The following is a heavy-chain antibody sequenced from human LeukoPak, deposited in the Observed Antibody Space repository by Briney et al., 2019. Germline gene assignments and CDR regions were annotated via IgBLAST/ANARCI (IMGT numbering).Heavy chain of an antibody. Sequence: GGSLRLSCAASGFTFSSYWMSWVRQAPGKGLEWVANIKQDGSEKYYVDSVKGRFTISRDNAKNSLYLQMNSLRAEDTAVYYCARPRSPTQEYYFDYWGQGTLVTVSS. CDR2: IKQDGSEK. CDR3: ARPRSPTQEYYFDY. V-gene: IGHV3-7*01. J-gene: IGHJ4*02. CDR1: GFTFSSYW.